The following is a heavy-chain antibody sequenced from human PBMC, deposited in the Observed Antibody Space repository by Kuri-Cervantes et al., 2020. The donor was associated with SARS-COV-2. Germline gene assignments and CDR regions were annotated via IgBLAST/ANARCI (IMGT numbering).Heavy chain of an antibody. Sequence: GSLRLSCTVSGGSISSHYWSWIRQPPGKGLEWIGYIYYSGSTNYNPSLKSRVTISVDTSKNQFSLKLSSVTAADTAVYYCARGANYYDSSGYYYWGQGTLVTVSS. V-gene: IGHV4-59*11. CDR2: IYYSGST. CDR3: ARGANYYDSSGYYY. CDR1: GGSISSHY. D-gene: IGHD3-22*01. J-gene: IGHJ4*02.